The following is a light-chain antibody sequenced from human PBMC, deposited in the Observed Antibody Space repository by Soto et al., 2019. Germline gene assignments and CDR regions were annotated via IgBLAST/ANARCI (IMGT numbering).Light chain of an antibody. V-gene: IGKV3-20*01. CDR3: QQYGSSPYT. CDR2: GAS. CDR1: QSVSSSY. J-gene: IGKJ2*01. Sequence: EIVLTQSPGTLSLSPGERATLSCRASQSVSSSYLAWYQQKPGQAPRLLIYGASSRATGIPDRFSGSGSGTDFTLTICSLEPEDFAVYYCQQYGSSPYTFGQGTKLEIK.